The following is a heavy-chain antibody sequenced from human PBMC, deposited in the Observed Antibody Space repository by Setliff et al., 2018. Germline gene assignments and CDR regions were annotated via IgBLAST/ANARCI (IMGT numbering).Heavy chain of an antibody. CDR2: IMGSGGST. J-gene: IGHJ4*02. CDR3: AKAGATHY. V-gene: IGHV3-23*01. D-gene: IGHD1-26*01. Sequence: PGESLKISCAASGFTFKDYSMVWVRQLPGKGLEWVTSIMGSGGSTYYADSVKGRFTISRDNSKNTLYLQMNSLRAEDTAVYYCAKAGATHYWGQGTLVTVSS. CDR1: GFTFKDYS.